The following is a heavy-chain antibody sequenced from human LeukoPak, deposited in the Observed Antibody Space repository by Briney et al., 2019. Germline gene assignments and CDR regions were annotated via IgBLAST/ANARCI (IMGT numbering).Heavy chain of an antibody. D-gene: IGHD4-17*01. CDR3: AKGVSPYGDYSDY. CDR2: ISSSGSTT. CDR1: GLTFSDYY. V-gene: IGHV3-11*01. J-gene: IGHJ4*02. Sequence: GGSLRLSCAASGLTFSDYYMSWIRQAPGKGLEWVSYISSSGSTTHYADSVKGRFTISRDNAKNSLYLQMNSLRVADTAIYFCAKGVSPYGDYSDYWGQGTLVTVSS.